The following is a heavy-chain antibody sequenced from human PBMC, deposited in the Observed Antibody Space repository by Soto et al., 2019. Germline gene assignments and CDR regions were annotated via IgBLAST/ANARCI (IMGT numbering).Heavy chain of an antibody. Sequence: ASVKVSCKASGYTFTSYDINWVRQAPGQGLEWMGWMNPYSGNTDYAQKLQGRVTMTTDTSISTAYMELRSLRSDDTAVYYCARDLYYDFWSGYYPPRWFDPWGQGTLVTVSS. CDR2: MNPYSGNT. J-gene: IGHJ5*02. D-gene: IGHD3-3*01. V-gene: IGHV1-8*01. CDR3: ARDLYYDFWSGYYPPRWFDP. CDR1: GYTFTSYD.